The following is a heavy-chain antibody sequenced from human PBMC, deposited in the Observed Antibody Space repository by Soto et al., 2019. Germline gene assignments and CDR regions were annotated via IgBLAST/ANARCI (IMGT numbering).Heavy chain of an antibody. CDR3: ERDPSAYDLPAY. V-gene: IGHV1-69*08. Sequence: QVQLVQSGAEVKKPGSSVKVSCKASGGTFSSYTISWVRQAPGQGLEWMGRIIPILGIANYAQKFQGRVTINADKSTRTAYMELSSLRSEDTAVYYCERDPSAYDLPAYWGQGTLVTVSS. CDR1: GGTFSSYT. J-gene: IGHJ4*02. CDR2: IIPILGIA. D-gene: IGHD5-12*01.